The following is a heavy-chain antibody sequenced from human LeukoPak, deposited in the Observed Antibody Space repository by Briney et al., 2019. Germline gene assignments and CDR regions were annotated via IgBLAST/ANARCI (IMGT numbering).Heavy chain of an antibody. CDR2: ISYDGSNK. CDR3: ARSIVGATIDAFDI. Sequence: GRSLRLSCAASGFTFSSYAMHWVRQAPGKGLEWVAVISYDGSNKYYADSVKGRFTISRDNSKNTLYLQMNSLRAEDTAVYYRARSIVGATIDAFDIWGQGTMVTVSS. D-gene: IGHD1-26*01. J-gene: IGHJ3*02. CDR1: GFTFSSYA. V-gene: IGHV3-30-3*01.